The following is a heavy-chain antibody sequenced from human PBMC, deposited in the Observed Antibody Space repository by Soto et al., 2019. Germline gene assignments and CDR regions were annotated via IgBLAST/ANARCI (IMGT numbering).Heavy chain of an antibody. CDR1: GYTFTSYD. CDR3: ARDRGPSSGYYPYWFDP. CDR2: MNPNSGNT. Sequence: ASVKVSCKASGYTFTSYDINWVRQATGQGLEWMGWMNPNSGNTGYAQKFQGRVTMTRNTSISTAYMELSSLRSEDTAVYYCARDRGPSSGYYPYWFDPWGQGTLVTVS. J-gene: IGHJ5*02. D-gene: IGHD3-22*01. V-gene: IGHV1-8*01.